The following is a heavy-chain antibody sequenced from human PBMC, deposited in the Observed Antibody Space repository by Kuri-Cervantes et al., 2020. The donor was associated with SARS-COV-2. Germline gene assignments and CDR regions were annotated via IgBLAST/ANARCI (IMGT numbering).Heavy chain of an antibody. Sequence: GESLKISCVASGFTFRSYWMHWVRQAPGKGLVWVSRINGDGSTRTYANSVKGRFTISRDNAKNSLYLQMNSLRDEDTAVYYCARVVLWELGNLDYWGQGTLVTVSS. CDR2: INGDGSTR. V-gene: IGHV3-74*03. D-gene: IGHD1-26*01. CDR1: GFTFRSYW. J-gene: IGHJ4*02. CDR3: ARVVLWELGNLDY.